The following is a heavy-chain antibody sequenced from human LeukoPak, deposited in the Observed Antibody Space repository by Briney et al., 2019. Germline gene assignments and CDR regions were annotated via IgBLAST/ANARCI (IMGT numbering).Heavy chain of an antibody. D-gene: IGHD3-10*01. J-gene: IGHJ3*01. CDR2: ISYDGSNK. CDR1: GFTFSSYA. CDR3: ARGQTIRGAIISDAYDV. V-gene: IGHV3-30-3*01. Sequence: GGSLRLSCAASGFTFSSYAMHWVRQAPGKGLEWVAVISYDGSNKYYADSVKGRFTISRDNSKNTLYLQMNTLRDEDTAVYYCARGQTIRGAIISDAYDVWGQGTMVTVSS.